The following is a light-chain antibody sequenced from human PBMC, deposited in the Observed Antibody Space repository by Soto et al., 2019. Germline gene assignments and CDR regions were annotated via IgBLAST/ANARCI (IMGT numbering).Light chain of an antibody. CDR1: NSNIGSNT. CDR3: AAWDDSLNGRYV. CDR2: SNS. J-gene: IGLJ1*01. V-gene: IGLV1-44*01. Sequence: QSVPTQPPSASGTPGQRVTISCSGSNSNIGSNTVNWYQQLPGTAPKLLIYSNSQRPSGVPDRFSGSKSGTSAALAISGLQSEDEADYYCAAWDDSLNGRYVFGTGTKVTVL.